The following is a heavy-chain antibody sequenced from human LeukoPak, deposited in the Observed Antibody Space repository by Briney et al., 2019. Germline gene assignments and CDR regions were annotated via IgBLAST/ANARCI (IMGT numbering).Heavy chain of an antibody. CDR1: GITFGNAC. CDR2: ISYDGSNK. CDR3: AREEWYYFDY. Sequence: GGSLRLSCAASGITFGNACMTWVRQAPGKGLEWVAVISYDGSNKYYEDSVKGRFTISRDNSKNTLYLQMNSLRAEDMAVYYCAREEWYYFDYWGQGTLVTVSS. J-gene: IGHJ4*02. D-gene: IGHD3-3*01. V-gene: IGHV3-30*03.